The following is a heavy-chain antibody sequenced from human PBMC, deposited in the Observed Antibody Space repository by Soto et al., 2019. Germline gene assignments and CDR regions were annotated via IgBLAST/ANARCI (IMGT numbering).Heavy chain of an antibody. CDR3: AKRGILGAQGMAYFDL. CDR2: ITPDGTEQ. J-gene: IGHJ2*01. D-gene: IGHD1-26*01. Sequence: QVQLMESGGGVVQPGRSLRLSCAASGFTFNTYAMHWVRQAPGKGLEWVAVITPDGTEQYYAHSVKGRFTISRDNSKNTLYLQMTSLGLEDMSISHCAKRGILGAQGMAYFDLWGRGTLVTVSS. V-gene: IGHV3-30*18. CDR1: GFTFNTYA.